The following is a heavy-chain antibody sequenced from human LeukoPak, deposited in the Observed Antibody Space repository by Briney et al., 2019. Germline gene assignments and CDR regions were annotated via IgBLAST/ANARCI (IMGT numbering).Heavy chain of an antibody. J-gene: IGHJ5*02. V-gene: IGHV4-34*01. CDR3: ARARRSRWFDP. CDR2: INHSGST. CDR1: GGSFSGYY. Sequence: SETPSLTCAVYGGSFSGYYWSWIRQPPGKGLEWIGEINHSGSTNYNPSLKSRVTISVDTSKNQFSLKLSSVTAADTAVYYCARARRSRWFDPWGQGTLVTVSS. D-gene: IGHD1-14*01.